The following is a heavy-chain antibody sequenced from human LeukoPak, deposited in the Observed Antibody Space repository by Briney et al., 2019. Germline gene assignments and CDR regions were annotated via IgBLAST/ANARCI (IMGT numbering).Heavy chain of an antibody. CDR1: AFTFSSYA. J-gene: IGHJ4*02. CDR3: AKVRWGGVVTASAFDY. CDR2: ISYDGSNK. D-gene: IGHD2-21*02. V-gene: IGHV3-30*18. Sequence: GRSLRLSCAASAFTFSSYAMNWVRQAPGTGLEWVAVISYDGSNKYYADSVQGRFTISRDNSKNTLYLQMNSLRPEDTAVYYCAKVRWGGVVTASAFDYWGQGTLVTVSS.